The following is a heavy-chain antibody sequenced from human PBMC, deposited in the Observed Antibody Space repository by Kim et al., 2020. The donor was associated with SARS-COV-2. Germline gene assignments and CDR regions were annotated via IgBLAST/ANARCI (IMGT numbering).Heavy chain of an antibody. CDR1: GYSISSGYY. J-gene: IGHJ5*02. Sequence: SETLSLTCAVSGYSISSGYYWGWIRQPPGKGLEWLGTIFHTGSTYYNPSLKSRVTVSVDTSKNQFSLKLISVTAADTAMYYCARVGRYDTEGPWGQGTLVTVSS. CDR3: ARVGRYDTEGP. D-gene: IGHD3-22*01. CDR2: IFHTGST. V-gene: IGHV4-38-2*01.